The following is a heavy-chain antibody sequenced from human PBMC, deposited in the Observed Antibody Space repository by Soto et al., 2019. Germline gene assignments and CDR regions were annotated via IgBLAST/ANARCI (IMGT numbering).Heavy chain of an antibody. CDR1: GDSIRNGYH. CDR3: ARKDSVGYYPY. Sequence: PSETLSLTCAVSGDSIRNGYHWAWIRQPPWKGLELFASIYHTGTTYYNQSLTSRVTISVDTSKNQFSLKLSSVTAADSAVYYCARKDSVGYYPYCGQGNLVTVSS. CDR2: IYHTGTT. V-gene: IGHV4-38-2*01. D-gene: IGHD3-22*01. J-gene: IGHJ4*02.